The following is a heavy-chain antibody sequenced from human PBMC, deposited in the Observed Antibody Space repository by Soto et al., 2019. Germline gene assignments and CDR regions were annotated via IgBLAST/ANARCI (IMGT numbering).Heavy chain of an antibody. J-gene: IGHJ5*02. CDR2: INHSGST. CDR1: GGSFSGYY. CDR3: AIWKVPLSLRGWFDP. Sequence: PSETLSLTCAVYGGSFSGYYWSWIRQPPGKGLEWIGEINHSGSTNYNPSLKSRVTISVDTSKNQFSLKLSSVTAADTAVYYCAIWKVPLSLRGWFDPCGQGTLVTVSS. V-gene: IGHV4-34*01. D-gene: IGHD3-3*01.